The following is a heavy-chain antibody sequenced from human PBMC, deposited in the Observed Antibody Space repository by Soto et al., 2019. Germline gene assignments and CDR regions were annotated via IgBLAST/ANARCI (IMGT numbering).Heavy chain of an antibody. CDR3: ASDTYSSGWRLDFDY. CDR1: GYSFTNYG. V-gene: IGHV1-18*01. Sequence: QVHLVQSGAEVKRPGASVTVSCKASGYSFTNYGISWVRQAPGQGLEWMGWISGHNGNTNYAQKLQGRVTMTTDTSTSTAYMELRSLRSDDTAVYYCASDTYSSGWRLDFDYWGQGTLVTVSS. D-gene: IGHD6-19*01. CDR2: ISGHNGNT. J-gene: IGHJ4*02.